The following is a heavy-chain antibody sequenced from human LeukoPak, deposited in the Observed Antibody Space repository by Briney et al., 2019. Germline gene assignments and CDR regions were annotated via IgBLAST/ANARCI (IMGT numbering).Heavy chain of an antibody. CDR1: GFTFSSYA. CDR3: ARDTAYCSSTSCYGGFDP. CDR2: ISYDGSNK. Sequence: GGSLRLSCAASGFTFSSYAMHWVRQAPGKGLEWGAVISYDGSNKYYADSVKGRFTISRDNSKNTLYLQMNSLRAEDTAVYYCARDTAYCSSTSCYGGFDPWGQGTLVTVSS. V-gene: IGHV3-30*04. J-gene: IGHJ5*02. D-gene: IGHD2-2*01.